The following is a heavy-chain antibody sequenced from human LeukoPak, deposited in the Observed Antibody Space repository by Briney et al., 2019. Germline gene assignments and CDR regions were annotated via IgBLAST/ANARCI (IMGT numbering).Heavy chain of an antibody. Sequence: GGSLRLSCAASGFTFSDYYMSWIRQAPGKGLEWVSYISSSGSTIYYADSVKGRFTISRDNAKNSLYLQMNNLRAEDTAVYYCARGPDIVVVVAATAEYFQHWGQGTLVTVSS. CDR3: ARGPDIVVVVAATAEYFQH. V-gene: IGHV3-11*04. D-gene: IGHD2-15*01. J-gene: IGHJ1*01. CDR1: GFTFSDYY. CDR2: ISSSGSTI.